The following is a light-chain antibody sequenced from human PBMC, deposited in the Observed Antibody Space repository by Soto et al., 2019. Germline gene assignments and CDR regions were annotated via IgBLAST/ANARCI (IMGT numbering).Light chain of an antibody. CDR3: QKYNSART. Sequence: DIQMTQSPSSLSASVGDRVTITCRASQGISNYLAWYQQKPGKVPKLLIYAASTLQSGVPSRFSRSGSGTDFTLTISSLQPEDVATYYCQKYNSARTFGQGTKLEIK. V-gene: IGKV1-27*01. CDR2: AAS. CDR1: QGISNY. J-gene: IGKJ2*01.